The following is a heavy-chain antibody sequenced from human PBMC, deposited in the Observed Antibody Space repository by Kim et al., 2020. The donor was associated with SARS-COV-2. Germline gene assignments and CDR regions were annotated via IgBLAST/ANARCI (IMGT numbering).Heavy chain of an antibody. V-gene: IGHV4-61*01. J-gene: IGHJ6*02. CDR1: GGSVSSGSYY. CDR3: ASISTGFLEWLTPRYYYYGMDV. D-gene: IGHD3-3*01. Sequence: SETLSLTCTVSGGSVSSGSYYWSWIRQPPGKGLEWIGYIYYSGSTNYNPSLKSRVTISVDTSKNQFSLKLSSVTAADTAVYYCASISTGFLEWLTPRYYYYGMDVWGQGTTVTVSS. CDR2: IYYSGST.